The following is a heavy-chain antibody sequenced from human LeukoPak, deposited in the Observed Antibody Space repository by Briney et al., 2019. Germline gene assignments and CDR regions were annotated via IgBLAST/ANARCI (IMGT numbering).Heavy chain of an antibody. CDR1: GFTFSGNH. CDR3: ARDPRDGYGHFDH. CDR2: IYIDGYT. V-gene: IGHV3-66*02. Sequence: PGGSLRLSCAASGFTFSGNHMNWVRQAPGKGLEWISVIYIDGYTYYADSVKGRFTISRGNSKNTLYLQMNSLKPDDTAIYYCARDPRDGYGHFDHWGQGTLVTVSS. D-gene: IGHD5-24*01. J-gene: IGHJ4*02.